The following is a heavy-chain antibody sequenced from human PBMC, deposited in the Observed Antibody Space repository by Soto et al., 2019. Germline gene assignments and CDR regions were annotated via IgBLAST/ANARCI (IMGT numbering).Heavy chain of an antibody. CDR1: GFTFSSYG. Sequence: GGSLRLSCAASGFTFSSYGMHWVRQAPGKGLEWVAVISYDGSNKYYADSVKGRFTISRDNSKNTLYLQMNSLRAEDTAVYYCAKNGLNMITFGGVISYFDYWGQGTLVTVSS. V-gene: IGHV3-30*18. J-gene: IGHJ4*02. D-gene: IGHD3-16*02. CDR2: ISYDGSNK. CDR3: AKNGLNMITFGGVISYFDY.